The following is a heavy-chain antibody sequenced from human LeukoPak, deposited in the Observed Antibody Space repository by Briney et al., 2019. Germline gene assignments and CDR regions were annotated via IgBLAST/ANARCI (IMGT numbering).Heavy chain of an antibody. J-gene: IGHJ6*04. V-gene: IGHV1-18*04. CDR3: ARDLWKEAVANYDYYYGMDV. D-gene: IGHD6-19*01. CDR2: ISAYNGNT. CDR1: GYTFTSYG. Sequence: ASVKVSCKASGYTFTSYGISWVRQAPGQGLEWMGWISAYNGNTNYAQKLQGRVTMTTDTSTSTAYMELRSLRSDDTAVYYCARDLWKEAVANYDYYYGMDVWGKGTTVTVSS.